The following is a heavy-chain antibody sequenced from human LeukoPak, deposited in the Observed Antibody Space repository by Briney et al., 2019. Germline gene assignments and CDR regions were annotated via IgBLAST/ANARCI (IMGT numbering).Heavy chain of an antibody. J-gene: IGHJ4*02. CDR1: GFPFSSFW. Sequence: GGPLRLSCAASGFPFSSFWMRWVGQAPGKGLGGVANIKQDGSEKYYVDSAKGRFTISRDNAKKSLYLQMNSLRAEDTAVYYCAREDSMSTFDYWGQGTLVTVSS. D-gene: IGHD3-3*02. CDR3: AREDSMSTFDY. CDR2: IKQDGSEK. V-gene: IGHV3-7*01.